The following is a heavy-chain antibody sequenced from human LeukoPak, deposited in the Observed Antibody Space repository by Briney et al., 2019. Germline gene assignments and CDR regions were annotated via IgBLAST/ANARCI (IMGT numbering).Heavy chain of an antibody. CDR2: XXXXSXYX. CDR3: XXXCGXXXXTSXXXXFDI. V-gene: IGHV3-21*01. CDR1: GFTFSSYA. J-gene: IGHJ3*02. Sequence: GGSLRLSCAASGFTFSSYAMSWVRQAPGKGLEWVSSXXXXSXYXYYADXXXGRFTISRDNAKNSLYLQMNSLRAEDTAVYYXXXXCGXXXXTSXXXXFDIWGQGTMVTVSS. D-gene: IGHD2-2*01.